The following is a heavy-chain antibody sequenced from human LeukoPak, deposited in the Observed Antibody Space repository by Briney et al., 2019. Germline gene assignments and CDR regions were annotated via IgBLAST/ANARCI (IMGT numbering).Heavy chain of an antibody. J-gene: IGHJ5*02. CDR3: ARVKAASPNNWFDP. Sequence: GGSLRLSCAASGFTVSSNYMSWVRQAPGKGLEWVSVIYSGGSTYYADSVKGRFTISRDNSKNTLYLQMNSLIAEDTAVYYCARVKAASPNNWFDPWGQGTLVTVSS. D-gene: IGHD6-25*01. V-gene: IGHV3-66*01. CDR2: IYSGGST. CDR1: GFTVSSNY.